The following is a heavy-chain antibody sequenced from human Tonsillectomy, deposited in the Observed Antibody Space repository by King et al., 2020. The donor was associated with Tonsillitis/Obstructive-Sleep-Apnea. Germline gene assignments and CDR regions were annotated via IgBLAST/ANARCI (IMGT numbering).Heavy chain of an antibody. D-gene: IGHD2-21*01. Sequence: QVQLVESGAEVKKPGASVKVSCKASGYTFTSYYMHWVRQAPGQGLEWMGIINPSGGSTSYAQKFQGRVTMTRDTSTSTVYMGLSSLRSEDTAVYYCARDVDYCGGDCYLPVFDYWGQGTLVTVSS. J-gene: IGHJ4*02. V-gene: IGHV1-46*01. CDR1: GYTFTSYY. CDR3: ARDVDYCGGDCYLPVFDY. CDR2: INPSGGST.